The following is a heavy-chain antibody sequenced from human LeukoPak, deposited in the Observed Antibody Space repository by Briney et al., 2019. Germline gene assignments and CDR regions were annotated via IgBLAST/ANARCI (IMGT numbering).Heavy chain of an antibody. CDR1: GFTFSSYG. J-gene: IGHJ4*02. V-gene: IGHV3-30*02. CDR3: AKVYSSTGQYFDY. CDR2: IRYDGSNK. Sequence: PGGSLRLSCAASGFTFSSYGMHWVRQAPGKGLEWVAFIRYDGSNKYYADSVKGRFTISRDNSKNTLYLQMNSLSAEDTAVYYCAKVYSSTGQYFDYWGQGTLVTVSS. D-gene: IGHD2/OR15-2a*01.